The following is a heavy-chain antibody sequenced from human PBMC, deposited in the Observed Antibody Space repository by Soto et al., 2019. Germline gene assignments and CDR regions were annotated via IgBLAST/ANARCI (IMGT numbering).Heavy chain of an antibody. D-gene: IGHD4-17*01. Sequence: AGGSLRLSCAASGFTFSSYAMHWVRQAPGKGLEWVAVISYDGSNKYYADSVKGRFTISRDNSKNTLYLQMNSLRAEDTAVYYCARDSYDYGHPPWGWFDPWGQGTLVTSPQ. CDR2: ISYDGSNK. V-gene: IGHV3-30-3*01. J-gene: IGHJ5*02. CDR1: GFTFSSYA. CDR3: ARDSYDYGHPPWGWFDP.